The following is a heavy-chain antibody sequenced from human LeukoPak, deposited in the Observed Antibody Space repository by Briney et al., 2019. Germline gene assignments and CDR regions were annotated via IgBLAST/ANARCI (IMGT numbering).Heavy chain of an antibody. CDR3: ARDAPRIAAAGHGDY. Sequence: ASVKVSCKASGYTFTGYYMHWVRQAPGQGLEWMGWIIPNSGGTNYAQKFQGRVTMTRDTSISTAYMELSRLRSDDTAVYYCARDAPRIAAAGHGDYWGQGTLVTVSS. V-gene: IGHV1-2*02. J-gene: IGHJ4*02. CDR1: GYTFTGYY. CDR2: IIPNSGGT. D-gene: IGHD6-13*01.